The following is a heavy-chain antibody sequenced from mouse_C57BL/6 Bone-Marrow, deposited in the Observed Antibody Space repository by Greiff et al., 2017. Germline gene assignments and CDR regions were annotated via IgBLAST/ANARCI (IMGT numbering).Heavy chain of an antibody. V-gene: IGHV6-3*01. CDR1: GFTFSNYW. CDR3: TEGYYGSSYWDGAY. J-gene: IGHJ3*01. D-gene: IGHD1-1*01. Sequence: EVQLVESGGGLVQPGGSMKLSCVASGFTFSNYWMNWVRQSPEKGLEWVAQIRLKSDNYATHYAESVKGRFTISRDDSKSSVYLQMNNLRAEDTGIYYCTEGYYGSSYWDGAYWGQGTLVTVSA. CDR2: IRLKSDNYAT.